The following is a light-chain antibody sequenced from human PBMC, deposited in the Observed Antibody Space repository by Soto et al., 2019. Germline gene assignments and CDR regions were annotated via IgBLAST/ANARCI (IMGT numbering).Light chain of an antibody. CDR3: QQRSNWPLT. V-gene: IGKV3-11*01. J-gene: IGKJ4*01. CDR1: QSVSSS. Sequence: EIVLTQSPATLSLSPGARATLSCRASQSVSSSLAWYQQKPGQAPRLLISDASNRATGIPARFSGSGSGTDFTLTISSLEPEDFAVYYCQQRSNWPLTFGGGTKVEIK. CDR2: DAS.